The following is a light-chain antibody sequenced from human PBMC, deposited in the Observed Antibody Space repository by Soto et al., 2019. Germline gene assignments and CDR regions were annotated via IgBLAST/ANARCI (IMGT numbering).Light chain of an antibody. J-gene: IGKJ2*01. CDR2: DAS. V-gene: IGKV3-11*01. Sequence: EIVLTQSPATLSLSPGERATLSGRASQSFSSYLAWYQQKPGQATRLLIYDASNRATGIPARFRGIGAGTDFTLTITSLEPENFAVYYCQQRSNWPLMYTFGQGTKLEVK. CDR1: QSFSSY. CDR3: QQRSNWPLMYT.